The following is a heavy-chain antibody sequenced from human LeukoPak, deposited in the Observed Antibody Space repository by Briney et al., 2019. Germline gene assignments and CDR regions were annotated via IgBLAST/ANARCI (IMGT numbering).Heavy chain of an antibody. D-gene: IGHD1-14*01. CDR3: TRYNIDY. Sequence: GGSLRLSCAGSGFTFGGYGMHWFRQTPGKGLEWVAVIAYDGSRAFYADSVKGRFTISRGNSKNTMSVQMDDLRAEDTAVYYCTRYNIDYWGQGTLVTVSS. CDR2: IAYDGSRA. V-gene: IGHV3-33*01. J-gene: IGHJ4*02. CDR1: GFTFGGYG.